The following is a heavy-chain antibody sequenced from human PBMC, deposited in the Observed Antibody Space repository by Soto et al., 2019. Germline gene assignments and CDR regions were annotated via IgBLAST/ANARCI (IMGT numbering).Heavy chain of an antibody. CDR1: GFTFSSYW. J-gene: IGHJ4*02. CDR2: INPGGSIT. CDR3: ARVPTGKYGVWNY. V-gene: IGHV3-74*01. D-gene: IGHD2-8*01. Sequence: EEQLVESGGGLVQPGGSLRLSCAASGFTFSSYWMHWVRQAPGKGPVWVSRINPGGSITAYADSVKGRFTISRDNAKKTLYLQMDSLRGDDTAVYYCARVPTGKYGVWNYWGQGTLVTVSS.